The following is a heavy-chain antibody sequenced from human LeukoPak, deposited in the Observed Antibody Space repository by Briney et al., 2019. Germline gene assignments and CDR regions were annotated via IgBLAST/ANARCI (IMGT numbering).Heavy chain of an antibody. J-gene: IGHJ6*03. CDR3: ARVRHSGSYYAGYYYYMDV. V-gene: IGHV4-39*07. Sequence: PSETLSLTCTVSGGSISSSSYYWGWIRQPPGKGLEWIGSIYYSGSTNYNPSLKGRVTISVDTSKNQFSLKLSSVTAADTAVYYCARVRHSGSYYAGYYYYMDVWGKGTTVTVSS. CDR1: GGSISSSSYY. CDR2: IYYSGST. D-gene: IGHD1-26*01.